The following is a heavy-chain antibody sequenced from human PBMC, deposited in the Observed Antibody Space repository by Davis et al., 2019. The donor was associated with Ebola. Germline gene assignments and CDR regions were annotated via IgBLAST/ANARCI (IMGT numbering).Heavy chain of an antibody. CDR1: GFTFSSYS. J-gene: IGHJ6*02. CDR2: ISSSSSYI. V-gene: IGHV3-21*04. D-gene: IGHD2-15*01. CDR3: ARFLLGRDYYYGMDV. Sequence: GESLKISCAASGFTFSSYSMNWVRQAPGKGLEWVSSISSSSSYIYYADSVKGRFTISRDNAKNSLYLQMNSLRAEDTAVYYCARFLLGRDYYYGMDVWGQGTTVTVSS.